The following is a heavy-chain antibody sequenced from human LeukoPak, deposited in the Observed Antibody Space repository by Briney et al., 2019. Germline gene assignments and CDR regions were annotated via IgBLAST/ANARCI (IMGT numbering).Heavy chain of an antibody. CDR1: GYTFTGYY. D-gene: IGHD4-11*01. V-gene: IGHV1-2*02. Sequence: ASVKVSCKASGYTFTGYYIHWVRLAPGQGLEWMGWINPNGGGTNYVQKFQGRVTMTRDTSISTAYLDLSSLRSDDTAVYYCARSHDYTNYVGPWGQGTLVTVSS. CDR2: INPNGGGT. J-gene: IGHJ5*02. CDR3: ARSHDYTNYVGP.